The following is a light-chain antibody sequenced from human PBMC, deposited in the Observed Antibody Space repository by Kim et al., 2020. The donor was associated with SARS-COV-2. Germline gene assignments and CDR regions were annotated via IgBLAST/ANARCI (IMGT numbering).Light chain of an antibody. Sequence: PGKTARITCGGNKIGSKSLHGYQQKPGQAPVLVIYYDSDRPSGIPERFSGSNSGNTATLTISRVEAGDEADYYCQVWDSSSDHVVFGGGTKLTVL. CDR1: KIGSKS. J-gene: IGLJ2*01. CDR3: QVWDSSSDHVV. V-gene: IGLV3-21*04. CDR2: YDS.